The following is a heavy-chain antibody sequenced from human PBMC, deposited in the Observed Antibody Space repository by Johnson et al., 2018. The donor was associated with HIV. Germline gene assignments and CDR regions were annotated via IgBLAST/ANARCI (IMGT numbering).Heavy chain of an antibody. Sequence: VQLVESGGGVVQPGRSLRLSCAASGFTVSSNYMSWVRQAPGKGLEWVANIKQDGSEKYYVDSVKGRFTISRDNAKNSLYLQMNSLRAEDTAVYYCAKAQGSLPVEIYAFDIWGQGTMVTVSS. J-gene: IGHJ3*02. CDR3: AKAQGSLPVEIYAFDI. CDR1: GFTVSSNY. V-gene: IGHV3-7*03. D-gene: IGHD1-26*01. CDR2: IKQDGSEK.